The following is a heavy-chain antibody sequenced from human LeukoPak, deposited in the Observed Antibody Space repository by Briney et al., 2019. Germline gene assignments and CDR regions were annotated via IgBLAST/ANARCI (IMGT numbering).Heavy chain of an antibody. CDR2: IYYSGST. J-gene: IGHJ4*02. CDR1: GGSISSSSYY. CDR3: ARSLGYQLLFDY. D-gene: IGHD2-2*01. V-gene: IGHV4-61*05. Sequence: PSETLSLTCTVSGGSISSSSYYWGWIRQPPGKGLEWIGYIYYSGSTNYNPSLKSRVTISVDTSKNQFSLKLSSVTAADTAVYYCARSLGYQLLFDYWGQGTLVTVSS.